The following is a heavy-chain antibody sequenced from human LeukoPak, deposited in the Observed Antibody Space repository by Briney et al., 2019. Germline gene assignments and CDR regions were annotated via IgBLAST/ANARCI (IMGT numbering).Heavy chain of an antibody. CDR3: AKDSDFWSGHPYYFDY. D-gene: IGHD3-3*01. CDR1: GFTFSSYG. Sequence: GGSPRLSCAASGFTFSSYGMHWVRQAPGKGLEWVAFIRYDGSNKYYADSVKGRFTISRDNSKNTLYLQMNSLRAGDTAVYYCAKDSDFWSGHPYYFDYWGQGTLVTVSS. V-gene: IGHV3-30*02. J-gene: IGHJ4*02. CDR2: IRYDGSNK.